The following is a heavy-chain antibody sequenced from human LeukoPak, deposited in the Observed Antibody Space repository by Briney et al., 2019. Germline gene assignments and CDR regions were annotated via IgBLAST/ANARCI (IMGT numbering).Heavy chain of an antibody. CDR2: INHSGST. D-gene: IGHD3-10*01. J-gene: IGHJ4*02. CDR1: GGSFSGYY. Sequence: PSETLSLTCAVYGGSFSGYYWSWIRQPPGKGLEWIGEINHSGSTNYNPSLKSRVTISVDTSKNQFSLKLSSVTAADTAVYYCARAHYYGSGSYPDYWGQGTLVTVSS. V-gene: IGHV4-34*01. CDR3: ARAHYYGSGSYPDY.